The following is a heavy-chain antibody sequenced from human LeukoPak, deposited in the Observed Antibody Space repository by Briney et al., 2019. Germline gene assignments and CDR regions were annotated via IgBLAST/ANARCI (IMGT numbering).Heavy chain of an antibody. Sequence: PGGSLRLSCAASGFTVSSNYMSWVRQAPGKGLEWVANIKQDGSEKYYVDSVKGRFTISRDNAKNSLYLQMNSLRAEDTAVYYCARDPDAFDIWGQGTMVTVSS. CDR2: IKQDGSEK. CDR1: GFTVSSNY. J-gene: IGHJ3*02. CDR3: ARDPDAFDI. V-gene: IGHV3-7*01.